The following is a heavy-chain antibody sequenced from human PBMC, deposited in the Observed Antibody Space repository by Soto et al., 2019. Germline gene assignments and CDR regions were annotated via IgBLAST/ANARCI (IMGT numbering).Heavy chain of an antibody. V-gene: IGHV3-9*01. CDR1: GFTFDDYA. CDR3: AREGNYHEF. J-gene: IGHJ4*02. CDR2: ISWNSGTYI. D-gene: IGHD3-10*01. Sequence: PGGSLRLSCAASGFTFDDYAMHWVRQAPGKGLEWVSGISWNSGTYIDYADSVEGRFAISRDDAKNSVFLEMTSLRVDDTAVYYCAREGNYHEFWGQGTLVTVSS.